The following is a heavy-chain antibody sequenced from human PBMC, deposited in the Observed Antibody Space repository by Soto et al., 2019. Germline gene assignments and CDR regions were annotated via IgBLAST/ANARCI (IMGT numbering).Heavy chain of an antibody. V-gene: IGHV4-59*08. D-gene: IGHD4-17*01. J-gene: IGHJ6*02. CDR3: VRQVIDYLHGLVDV. CDR1: SGPDRSHN. Sequence: QVQLQQSGPRLVKPSETLSLTCTVSSGPDRSHNWGWIRQPPGRGLEWIGYVYYTGDTAYNPSLRGRVPRPADTSTNDISLTLTSVTAADTAVYYCVRQVIDYLHGLVDVWGQGTTVSVSS. CDR2: VYYTGDT.